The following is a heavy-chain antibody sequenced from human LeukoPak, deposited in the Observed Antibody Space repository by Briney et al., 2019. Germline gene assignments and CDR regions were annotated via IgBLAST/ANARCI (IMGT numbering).Heavy chain of an antibody. CDR2: IYYSGST. Sequence: SSETLSLTCTVSGGSISSSSYYWGWIRQPPGKGLEWIGSIYYSGSTYYNPYLKSRVTISVDTSKNQFSLKLSSVTAADTAVYYCASYLGSGSYFYYYYYMDVWGKGTTVTVSS. CDR3: ASYLGSGSYFYYYYYMDV. V-gene: IGHV4-39*01. CDR1: GGSISSSSYY. J-gene: IGHJ6*03. D-gene: IGHD3-10*01.